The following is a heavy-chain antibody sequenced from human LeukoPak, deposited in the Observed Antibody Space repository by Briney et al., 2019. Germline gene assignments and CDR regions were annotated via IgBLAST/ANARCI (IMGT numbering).Heavy chain of an antibody. V-gene: IGHV4-39*07. Sequence: PSETLSLTCTVSGGSISSSSYYWGWIRQPPGKGLEWIGSIYYSGSTYYNPSLKSRATISVDTSKNQFSLMLNSVTAADTAVYYCARESRRIAAAGPSYYMDVWGRGTTVTVSS. CDR1: GGSISSSSYY. D-gene: IGHD6-13*01. CDR3: ARESRRIAAAGPSYYMDV. CDR2: IYYSGST. J-gene: IGHJ6*03.